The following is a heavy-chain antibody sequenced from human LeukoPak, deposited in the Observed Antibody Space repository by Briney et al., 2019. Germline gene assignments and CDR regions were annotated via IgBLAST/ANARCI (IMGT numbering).Heavy chain of an antibody. CDR3: ASDGAKFGALTYYYYYMXV. D-gene: IGHD3-10*01. CDR1: GLTFSSYA. Sequence: PGGSLRLSCAFSGLTFSSYAMTWVRQAPGKGLEWVSAVSGGGGSTYYADSVRGRFTISRDNSKNTLYLQMNSLKAEDTAVYYCASDGAKFGALTYYYYYMXVWGKGTTVTVSS. V-gene: IGHV3-23*01. J-gene: IGHJ6*03. CDR2: VSGGGGST.